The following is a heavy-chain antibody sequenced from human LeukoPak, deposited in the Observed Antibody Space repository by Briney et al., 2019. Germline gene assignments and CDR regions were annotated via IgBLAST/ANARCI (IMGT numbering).Heavy chain of an antibody. J-gene: IGHJ4*02. CDR2: ISSSSSYI. D-gene: IGHD3-22*01. CDR3: ARAVRDYYDSSGYYSGFDY. CDR1: GFTFSSYS. V-gene: IGHV3-21*04. Sequence: GGSLRLSCAASGFTFSSYSMNWVRQAPGKGLEWVSSISSSSSYIYYADSVKGRFTISRDNAKNSLYLQMNSLRAEDTALYYCARAVRDYYDSSGYYSGFDYWGQGTLVTVSS.